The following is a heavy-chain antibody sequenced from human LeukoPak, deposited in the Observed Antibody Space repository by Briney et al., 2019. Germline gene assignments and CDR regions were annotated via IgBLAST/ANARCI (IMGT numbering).Heavy chain of an antibody. CDR2: INQSGST. J-gene: IGHJ5*01. CDR1: GGSFSGYS. Sequence: SGTLSLTCAVSGGSFSGYSWNWIRQSPGEGLEWIGEINQSGSTKYNPSLKSRVTISRDTSKSQFSMRLNSVTAADTALYYCARCDSGGWFFDSWGQGALVTVSS. CDR3: ARCDSGGWFFDS. D-gene: IGHD6-19*01. V-gene: IGHV4-34*01.